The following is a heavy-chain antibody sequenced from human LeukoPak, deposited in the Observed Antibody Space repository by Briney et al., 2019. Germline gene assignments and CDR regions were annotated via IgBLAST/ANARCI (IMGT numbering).Heavy chain of an antibody. CDR2: INHSGST. V-gene: IGHV4-34*01. CDR1: GGSFSGYY. CDR3: ARGCVAVAGDY. D-gene: IGHD6-19*01. Sequence: PSETLSLTCAVYGGSFSGYYWSWIRQPPGKGLEWIGEINHSGSTNYNPSLKSRVTISVDTSKNQFSLKRSSVIAADTAVYYCARGCVAVAGDYWGQGTLVTVSP. J-gene: IGHJ4*02.